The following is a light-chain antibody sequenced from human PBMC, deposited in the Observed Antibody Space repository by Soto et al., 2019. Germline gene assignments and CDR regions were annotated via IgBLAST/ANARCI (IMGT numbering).Light chain of an antibody. CDR2: GAS. J-gene: IGKJ1*01. CDR1: QSVSSNY. V-gene: IGKV3-20*01. Sequence: EIVLTQSPGTLSLSPGERATLSCRASQSVSSNYLAWYQQKPGQAPRLLIYGASSRATGIPDRFSGSGSGTDFTLTMSRLEPEDVAVYYCQQYGSSPWTFGQGTKVEIK. CDR3: QQYGSSPWT.